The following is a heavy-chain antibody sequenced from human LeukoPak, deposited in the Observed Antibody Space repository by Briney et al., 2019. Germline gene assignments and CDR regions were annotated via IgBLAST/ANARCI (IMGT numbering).Heavy chain of an antibody. CDR2: MNPNSGNT. CDR3: ARVPGGSYGPDFDY. Sequence: ASVKVSCKASGYTFTSYDINWVQQATGQGLEWMGWMNPNSGNTGYARKFQGRVTMTRNTSISTAYMELSSLRSEDTAVYYCARVPGGSYGPDFDYWGQGTLVTVSS. CDR1: GYTFTSYD. V-gene: IGHV1-8*01. J-gene: IGHJ4*02. D-gene: IGHD5-18*01.